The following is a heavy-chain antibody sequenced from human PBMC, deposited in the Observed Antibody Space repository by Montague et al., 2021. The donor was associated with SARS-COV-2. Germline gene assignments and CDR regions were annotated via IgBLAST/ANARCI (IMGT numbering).Heavy chain of an antibody. J-gene: IGHJ6*02. CDR3: AAQTDYYYYSLDV. CDR2: IHDSGNV. Sequence: SETLSLTCAVSGGSIRNYYWSWIRQPPGRGQEWIAFIHDSGNVDTNHSLRSRVTILVDTSKNQFSLKLSSVTAADTAVYYCAAQTDYYYYSLDVWGQGTTATVS. CDR1: GGSIRNYY. V-gene: IGHV4-59*08.